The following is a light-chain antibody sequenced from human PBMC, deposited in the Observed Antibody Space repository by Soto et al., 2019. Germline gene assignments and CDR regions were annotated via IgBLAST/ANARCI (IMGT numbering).Light chain of an antibody. CDR1: ASDIGNYNW. J-gene: IGLJ3*02. CDR2: QVT. V-gene: IGLV2-14*01. Sequence: QSALTQPASVSGSPGQSITISCTGTASDIGNYNWVSWYQQHPGKAPKVLIYQVTSRPSGVSNRFSGSKSGNTASLTISGLQAEDEAHYYCSSYAAYSTLWVFGRGTKLTVL. CDR3: SSYAAYSTLWV.